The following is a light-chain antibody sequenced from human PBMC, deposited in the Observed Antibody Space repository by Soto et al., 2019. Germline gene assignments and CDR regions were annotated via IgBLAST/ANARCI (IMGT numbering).Light chain of an antibody. Sequence: EIVMTQSPATLSVSPWERATLSCSASQSVSSYLAWYQQKPGQAPRLLIYGASTRATGIPARFSGSGSGTEFTLTIRSLQSEDFGVYYCQQYNNWPPYTFGQGTKLEIK. CDR3: QQYNNWPPYT. V-gene: IGKV3-15*01. CDR1: QSVSSY. CDR2: GAS. J-gene: IGKJ2*01.